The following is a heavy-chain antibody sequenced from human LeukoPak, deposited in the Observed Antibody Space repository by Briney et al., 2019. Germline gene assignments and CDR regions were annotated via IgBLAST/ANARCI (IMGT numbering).Heavy chain of an antibody. CDR2: IWYDGSNK. CDR1: GFTFSSYG. CDR3: ARDPGGGSYSADHAFDI. D-gene: IGHD1-26*01. J-gene: IGHJ3*02. V-gene: IGHV3-33*01. Sequence: PGGSLRLSCAASGFTFSSYGMHWVRQAPGKGLEWVAVIWYDGSNKYYADSVKGRFTISRDNSKNTLYVQMNSLRAEDTAVYYCARDPGGGSYSADHAFDIWGQGTMVTVSS.